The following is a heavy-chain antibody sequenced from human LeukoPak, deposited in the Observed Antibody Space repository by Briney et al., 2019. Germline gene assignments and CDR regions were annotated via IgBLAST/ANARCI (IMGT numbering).Heavy chain of an antibody. CDR1: GFTFSSYA. CDR3: VSFYETY. D-gene: IGHD2/OR15-2a*01. V-gene: IGHV3-74*01. CDR2: INSDGSWT. Sequence: GGSLRLSCAASGFTFSSYAMSWVRQAPGRGLEWVSHINSDGSWTSYADSVKGRFTISKDNAKNTVYLQMNSLRAEDTAVYYCVSFYETYWGRGTLVTVSS. J-gene: IGHJ4*02.